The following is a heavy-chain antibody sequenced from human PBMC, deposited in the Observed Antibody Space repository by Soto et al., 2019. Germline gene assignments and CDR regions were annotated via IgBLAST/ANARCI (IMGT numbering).Heavy chain of an antibody. Sequence: ASVKVSCKASGYTFTNYGISWVRQAPGQGLEWMGWISAYNCNTKYAQKFQGRVTMTTDTSTSTAYMEVRSLRSDDTAVYYCARDAAAGLNDYWGQGTLVTVSS. V-gene: IGHV1-18*01. CDR1: GYTFTNYG. CDR2: ISAYNCNT. J-gene: IGHJ4*02. CDR3: ARDAAAGLNDY. D-gene: IGHD6-13*01.